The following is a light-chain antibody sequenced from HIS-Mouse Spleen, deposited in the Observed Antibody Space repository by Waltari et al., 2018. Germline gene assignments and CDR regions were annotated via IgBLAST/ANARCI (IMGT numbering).Light chain of an antibody. V-gene: IGLV2-23*03. Sequence: QSALTQPASVSGSPGPSITISCPGPSRDGGRYNLVSWYQQHPGKAPKLMIYEGSKRPSGVSNRFSGSKSGNTASLTISGLQAEDEADYYCCSYAGSSTFEVFGGGTKLTVL. CDR1: SRDGGRYNL. CDR3: CSYAGSSTFEV. CDR2: EGS. J-gene: IGLJ2*01.